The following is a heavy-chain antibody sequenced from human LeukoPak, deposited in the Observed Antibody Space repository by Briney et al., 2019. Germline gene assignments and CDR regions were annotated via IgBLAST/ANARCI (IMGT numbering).Heavy chain of an antibody. V-gene: IGHV7-4-1*02. J-gene: IGHJ4*02. CDR2: INTNTGNP. CDR3: ARDLECSSTSCYVGWTY. CDR1: GYTFTSYA. Sequence: GASVKVSCKASGYTFTSYAMNWVRRAPGQGLEWMGWINTNTGNPTYAQGFTGRFVFSLDTSVSTAYLQISSLKAEDTAVYYCARDLECSSTSCYVGWTYWGQGTLVTVSS. D-gene: IGHD2-2*01.